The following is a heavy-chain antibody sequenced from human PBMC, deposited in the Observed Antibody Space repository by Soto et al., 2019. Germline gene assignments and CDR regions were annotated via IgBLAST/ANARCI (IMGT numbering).Heavy chain of an antibody. J-gene: IGHJ3*01. Sequence: QVQLVQSGAEVKKPGASVKVSCKASGYTFTSYGISWVRQAPGQGLEWMGWISAYNGNTNYAQKLQGRVTLTTDTSTSTAYMDLRSLRFDDTAVYYCAGGDRGGFGNYACDLWIEGGMVTFAS. D-gene: IGHD3-10*01. V-gene: IGHV1-18*01. CDR1: GYTFTSYG. CDR2: ISAYNGNT. CDR3: AGGDRGGFGNYACDL.